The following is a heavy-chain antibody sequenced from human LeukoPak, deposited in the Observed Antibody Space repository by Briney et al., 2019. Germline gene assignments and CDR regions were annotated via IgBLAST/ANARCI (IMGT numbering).Heavy chain of an antibody. Sequence: PSETLSLTCTVSGGSISSNSNYWAWIRQPPGRGLEWIGSISYGGSTYYSPSLESRVTISVDTSKNQFSLRLSSVTAADTAVYYCARQALWFFDHWGQGTLVTVSS. D-gene: IGHD2-21*01. V-gene: IGHV4-39*01. CDR1: GGSISSNSNY. CDR2: ISYGGST. J-gene: IGHJ4*02. CDR3: ARQALWFFDH.